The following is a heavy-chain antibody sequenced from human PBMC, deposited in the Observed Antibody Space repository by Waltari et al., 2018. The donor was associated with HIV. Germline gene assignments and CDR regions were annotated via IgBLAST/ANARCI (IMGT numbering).Heavy chain of an antibody. Sequence: QVQLVESGGGVVQPGRSLRLSCAASGFTFKNFAMNCVRQAPGKGLEWVGNIYYDGSKKFYGDSVRGRFTISRDNSKQILYLQMNSLRVEDTALYYCARDYNYAPDYWGQGTLVVVSS. CDR3: ARDYNYAPDY. V-gene: IGHV3-33*01. CDR2: IYYDGSKK. J-gene: IGHJ4*02. CDR1: GFTFKNFA. D-gene: IGHD5-18*01.